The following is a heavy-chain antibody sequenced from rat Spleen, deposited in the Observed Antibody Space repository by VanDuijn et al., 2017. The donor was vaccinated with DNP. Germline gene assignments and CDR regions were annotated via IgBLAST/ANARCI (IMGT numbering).Heavy chain of an antibody. D-gene: IGHD1-2*01. J-gene: IGHJ4*01. CDR1: GFTFSDYA. V-gene: IGHV5-17*01. Sequence: EVQLVESGGGLVQPGRSLKLSCAASGFTFSDYAMAWVRQAPKKGLEWVATISYDGSRTYYRDSVKGRFTISRDNAKSTLYLQMDSLRSEDTATYYCAREDYSSYNAMDAWGQGTSVTVSS. CDR2: ISYDGSRT. CDR3: AREDYSSYNAMDA.